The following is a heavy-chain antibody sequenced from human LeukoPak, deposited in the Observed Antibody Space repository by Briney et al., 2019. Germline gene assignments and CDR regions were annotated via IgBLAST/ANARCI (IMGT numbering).Heavy chain of an antibody. CDR3: ARHRRLKGSSWYLDY. Sequence: PSETLSLTCTVSGGSISSYYRSWIRQPPGKGLEWIGYIYYSGSTNYNPSLKSRVTISVDTSKNQFSLKLSSVTAADTAVYYCARHRRLKGSSWYLDYWGQGTLVTVSS. V-gene: IGHV4-59*08. CDR1: GGSISSYY. CDR2: IYYSGST. J-gene: IGHJ4*02. D-gene: IGHD6-13*01.